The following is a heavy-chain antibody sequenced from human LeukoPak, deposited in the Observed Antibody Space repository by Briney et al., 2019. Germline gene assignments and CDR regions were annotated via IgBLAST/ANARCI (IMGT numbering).Heavy chain of an antibody. Sequence: SETLSLTCTVSGGSISSYYWSWIRQPPGKELEWIGYIYYSGSTNYNPSLKSRVTISVDTSKNQFSLKLSSVTAADTAVYYCARRSAFWIDYWGQGTLVTVSS. J-gene: IGHJ4*02. CDR2: IYYSGST. D-gene: IGHD3-3*01. CDR3: ARRSAFWIDY. CDR1: GGSISSYY. V-gene: IGHV4-59*08.